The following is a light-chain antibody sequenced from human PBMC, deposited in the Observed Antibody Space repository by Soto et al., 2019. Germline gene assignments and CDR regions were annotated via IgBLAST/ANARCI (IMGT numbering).Light chain of an antibody. Sequence: QSVLTQPPSASGSPGQSVTIPCTGTSSDVGAFDYVSWYQQYPGEAPKFLIYDVNKRPSGVPDRFSGSKSDNTASLTVSGLQAEDEADFYCSSYAGNNIFVFGTGTKVTVL. CDR1: SSDVGAFDY. V-gene: IGLV2-8*01. CDR3: SSYAGNNIFV. J-gene: IGLJ1*01. CDR2: DVN.